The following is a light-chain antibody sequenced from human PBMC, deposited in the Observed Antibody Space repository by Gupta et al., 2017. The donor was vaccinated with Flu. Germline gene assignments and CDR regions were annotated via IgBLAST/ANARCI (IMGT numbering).Light chain of an antibody. CDR2: RNN. Sequence: TATLTRTGNSAKVGNQGAAWLHQHPGHPPKLLSYRNNDRPSGISERFSASRSGNTASLTITGLQAEDEGDYYCSAEDSSRSARLFGGGTRLTVL. J-gene: IGLJ3*02. V-gene: IGLV10-54*04. CDR1: SAKVGNQG. CDR3: SAEDSSRSARL.